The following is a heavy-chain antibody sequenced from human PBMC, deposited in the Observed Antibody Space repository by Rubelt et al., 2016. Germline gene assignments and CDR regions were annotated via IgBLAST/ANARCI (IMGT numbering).Heavy chain of an antibody. CDR2: INTETGKP. D-gene: IGHD1-14*01. V-gene: IGHV7-4-1*02. Sequence: QVQLVQSGSELKKPGASVKVSCKASGYAFTRYPMNWVRQAPGQGLEWLGWINTETGKPTYAQGFTGRLVFSLEAAVNTAYLQISSLNPDDTAVDYWAGCGRTTLSPGGFYFDFWGQGTLVTVSS. J-gene: IGHJ4*02. CDR3: AGCGRTTLSPGGFYFDF. CDR1: GYAFTRYP.